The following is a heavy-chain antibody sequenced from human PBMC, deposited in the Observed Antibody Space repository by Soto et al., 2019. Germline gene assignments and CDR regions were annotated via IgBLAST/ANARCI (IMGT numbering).Heavy chain of an antibody. J-gene: IGHJ4*02. Sequence: QVQLQESGPGLVKPSETRSLTCRVSGGSMSGYYWSWVRLAPGKGLEWIGYVYYTGSTNYNPSLQSRVSISVDTSNKHFSLSLSLVTAADTAVYFCARSIAVPSGHIDHWGQGIRVTISS. CDR1: GGSMSGYY. CDR2: VYYTGST. CDR3: ARSIAVPSGHIDH. V-gene: IGHV4-59*01. D-gene: IGHD6-6*01.